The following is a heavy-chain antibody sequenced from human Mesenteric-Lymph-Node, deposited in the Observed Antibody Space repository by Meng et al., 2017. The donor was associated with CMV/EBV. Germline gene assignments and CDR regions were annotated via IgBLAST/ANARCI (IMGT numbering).Heavy chain of an antibody. CDR3: ARGPRAFNWFDP. J-gene: IGHJ5*02. CDR1: GFTLSNHW. Sequence: GESLKISCAASGFTLSNHWMSWVRQAPGKGLEWVSTVSGWGDATYYPDSVKGRFTISRDNSKNTLYLQMNSLRAEDTAVYYCARGPRAFNWFDPWGQGTLVTVSS. V-gene: IGHV3-23*01. CDR2: VSGWGDAT.